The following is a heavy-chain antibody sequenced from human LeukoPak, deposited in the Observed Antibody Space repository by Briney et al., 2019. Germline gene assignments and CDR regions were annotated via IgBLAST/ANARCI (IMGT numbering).Heavy chain of an antibody. D-gene: IGHD3-10*01. Sequence: PGGSLRLSCAASGFTFSSYSMNWVRQAPGKGLEWVSSISSSSSYIYYADSVKGRFTISRDNAKNSLYLQMNSLRAEDTAVYYCARFQTLWDYYGSGSYFSDWGQGTLVTVSS. CDR3: ARFQTLWDYYGSGSYFSD. CDR1: GFTFSSYS. J-gene: IGHJ4*02. CDR2: ISSSSSYI. V-gene: IGHV3-21*01.